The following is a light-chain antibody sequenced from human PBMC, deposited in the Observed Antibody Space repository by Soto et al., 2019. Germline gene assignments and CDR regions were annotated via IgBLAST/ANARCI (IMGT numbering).Light chain of an antibody. Sequence: EIVMSQSPATLSVSPGERATLSCRASQGISTNLAWYQQKPGLAPRLLIYDASTRATGIPARFSGSGSGTEFTLIISSIQSEDFAVYYCHQYNNWPPGGYTFGQGTKLEIK. J-gene: IGKJ2*01. CDR2: DAS. CDR3: HQYNNWPPGGYT. V-gene: IGKV3D-15*01. CDR1: QGISTN.